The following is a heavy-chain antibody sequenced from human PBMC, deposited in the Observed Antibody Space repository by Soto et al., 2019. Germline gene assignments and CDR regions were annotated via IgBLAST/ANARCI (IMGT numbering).Heavy chain of an antibody. CDR2: ISYDGSNK. J-gene: IGHJ4*02. V-gene: IGHV3-30-3*01. CDR3: ASLDYYDSSGYSYYFDY. Sequence: GGSLRLSCAASGFTFSSYAMHWVRQAPGKGLEWVAVISYDGSNKYYADSVKGRFTISRDNSKDTLYLQMNSLRAEDTAVYYCASLDYYDSSGYSYYFDYWGQGTLVTVSS. CDR1: GFTFSSYA. D-gene: IGHD3-22*01.